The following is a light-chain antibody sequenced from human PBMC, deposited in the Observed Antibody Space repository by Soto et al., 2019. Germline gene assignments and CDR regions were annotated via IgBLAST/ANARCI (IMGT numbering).Light chain of an antibody. CDR3: QQYNYWPPYT. CDR2: GAS. CDR1: QSVNTN. Sequence: EIVMMQSPATLSVSPGQSATLSCRASQSVNTNLAWYQQKPGQAPRLLIYGASTRATGIPARFRGSGSGTECTLTISSLRSEDFGVYYCQQYNYWPPYTFGQGTKVEI. V-gene: IGKV3-15*01. J-gene: IGKJ2*01.